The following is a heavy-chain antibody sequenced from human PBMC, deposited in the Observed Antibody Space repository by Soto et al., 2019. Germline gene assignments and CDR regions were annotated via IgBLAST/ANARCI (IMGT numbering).Heavy chain of an antibody. CDR1: GGSISSYY. CDR3: ARETAAAGMDWFDP. CDR2: IYYSGST. D-gene: IGHD6-13*01. Sequence: ETLSLTGTVSGGSISSYYWSWIRQPPGKGLEWIGYIYYSGSTNYNPSLKSRVTISVDTSKNQFSLKLSSVTAADTAVYYCARETAAAGMDWFDPWGQGTLVTVSS. J-gene: IGHJ5*02. V-gene: IGHV4-59*01.